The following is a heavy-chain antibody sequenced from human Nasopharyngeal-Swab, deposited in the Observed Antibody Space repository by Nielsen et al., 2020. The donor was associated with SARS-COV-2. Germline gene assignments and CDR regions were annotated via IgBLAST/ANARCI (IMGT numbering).Heavy chain of an antibody. D-gene: IGHD6-19*01. CDR2: INHSGST. V-gene: IGHV4-34*01. CDR3: ARVRSGWQTYYYYGMDV. Sequence: WIRQPPGKGLEWIGEINHSGSTNYNPSLKSRVTISVDTSKNQFSPKLSSVTAADTAVYYCARVRSGWQTYYYYGMDVWGQGTTVTVSS. J-gene: IGHJ6*02.